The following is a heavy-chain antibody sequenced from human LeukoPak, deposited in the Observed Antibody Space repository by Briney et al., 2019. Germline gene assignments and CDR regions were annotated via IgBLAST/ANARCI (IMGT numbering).Heavy chain of an antibody. V-gene: IGHV1-18*04. D-gene: IGHD3-22*01. CDR2: ISAYNGNT. CDR3: ARAHPEYYDSRGRNPLDY. Sequence: ASVMVSCKASGYTFTNYGISWVRQAPGQGLEWMGWISAYNGNTNYAQQLQGRVNMTTDTSTSTANMELRSLRSDDTAVYYCARAHPEYYDSRGRNPLDYWGQGTLVTVSS. CDR1: GYTFTNYG. J-gene: IGHJ4*02.